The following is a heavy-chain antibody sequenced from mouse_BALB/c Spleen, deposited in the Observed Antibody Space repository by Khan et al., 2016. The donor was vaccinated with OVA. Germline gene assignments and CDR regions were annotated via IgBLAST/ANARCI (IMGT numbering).Heavy chain of an antibody. CDR1: GYTFTNYW. V-gene: IGHV1-63*02. J-gene: IGHJ1*01. Sequence: VQFQQSGGEVVRPGTSVKISCKASGYTFTNYWLGWVKQRPGHGLEWIGDIYPGGDYTNYNEKFKGKATLTVDTSSSTANMQLSSLTSEDSAVFFCTRWATWYFDVWGAGTTVTVSS. CDR2: IYPGGDYT. CDR3: TRWATWYFDV. D-gene: IGHD3-1*01.